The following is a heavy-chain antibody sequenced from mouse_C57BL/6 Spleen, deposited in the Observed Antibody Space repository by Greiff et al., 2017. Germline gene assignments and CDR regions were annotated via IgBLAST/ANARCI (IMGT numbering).Heavy chain of an antibody. Sequence: EVQLQQSVAELVRPGASVKLSCTASGFTFTNTYMHWVKQRPEQGLEWIGRIDPANGNTKCATKFPGKATITADTSSNTAYLQLSSLTTEDTAIYCCARDYSDYFDYWGQGTTLTVSS. CDR2: IDPANGNT. CDR3: ARDYSDYFDY. CDR1: GFTFTNTY. J-gene: IGHJ2*01. V-gene: IGHV14-3*01. D-gene: IGHD2-12*01.